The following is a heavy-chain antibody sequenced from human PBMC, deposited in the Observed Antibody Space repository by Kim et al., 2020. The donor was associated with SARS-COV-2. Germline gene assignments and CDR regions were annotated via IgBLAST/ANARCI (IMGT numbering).Heavy chain of an antibody. CDR2: MNPNSGNT. D-gene: IGHD3-3*01. CDR3: ARVPAAGTIFGVVIKRYYGMDV. CDR1: GYTFTSYD. J-gene: IGHJ6*02. Sequence: ASVKVSCKASGYTFTSYDINWVRQATGQGLEWMGWMNPNSGNTGYAQKFQGRVTMTRNTSISTAYMELSSLRSEDTAVYYCARVPAAGTIFGVVIKRYYGMDVWAKGPRSPSP. V-gene: IGHV1-8*01.